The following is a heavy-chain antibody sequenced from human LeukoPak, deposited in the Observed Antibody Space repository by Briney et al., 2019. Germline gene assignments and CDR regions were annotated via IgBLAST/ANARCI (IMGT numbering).Heavy chain of an antibody. CDR3: ARRSGPSYYYYYMDV. J-gene: IGHJ6*03. V-gene: IGHV5-51*01. CDR2: IYPGDSDT. CDR1: GYSFTSYW. Sequence: GESLKISCKGSGYSFTSYWIGWVRQMPGKGLEWMGIIYPGDSDTRYSPSFQGQVTISADKSISTAYLQWSSLKASDTAMYYCARRSGPSYYYYYMDVWGKGTTVTVSS.